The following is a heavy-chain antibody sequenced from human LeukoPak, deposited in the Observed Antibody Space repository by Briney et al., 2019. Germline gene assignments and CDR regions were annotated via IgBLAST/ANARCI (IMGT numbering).Heavy chain of an antibody. CDR2: IYYSGST. Sequence: PSETLSLTCPVSGGSISSNSYYWGWIRQPPGKGLEWIGSIYYSGSTYYNPSLKSRVTISVDTSKNQFSLKLSSVTAADTAVYYCARALGDSSGYYWFDPWGQGTLVSVSS. CDR1: GGSISSNSYY. V-gene: IGHV4-39*01. D-gene: IGHD3-22*01. J-gene: IGHJ5*02. CDR3: ARALGDSSGYYWFDP.